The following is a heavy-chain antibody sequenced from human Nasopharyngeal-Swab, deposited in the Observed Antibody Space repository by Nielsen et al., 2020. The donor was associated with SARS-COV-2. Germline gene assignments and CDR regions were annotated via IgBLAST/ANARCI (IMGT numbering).Heavy chain of an antibody. CDR2: IYYSGST. CDR1: GGSISSGGYY. D-gene: IGHD1-26*01. V-gene: IGHV4-61*08. Sequence: SETLSLTCTVSGGSISSGGYYWSWIRQPPGKGLEWIGYIYYSGSTNYNPSLKSRVTISVDTSKNQYSLKLSSVTAADTAVYYCARLVGATDYYYYGMDVWGQGTTVTVSS. CDR3: ARLVGATDYYYYGMDV. J-gene: IGHJ6*02.